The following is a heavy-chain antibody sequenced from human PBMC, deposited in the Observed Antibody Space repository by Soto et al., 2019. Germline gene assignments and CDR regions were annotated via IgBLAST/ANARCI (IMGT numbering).Heavy chain of an antibody. Sequence: QVQLQQWGAGLLKPSETLSLTCAVYGVSFSGYYWSWIRQPPGKGLEWIGEINHSGSTNYNPSLKSRVTISVDTSKNQFSLKLSSVTAADTAVYYCARGGRILGYSSGWYKNYFDYWGQGTLVTVSS. J-gene: IGHJ4*02. D-gene: IGHD6-19*01. CDR2: INHSGST. CDR1: GVSFSGYY. CDR3: ARGGRILGYSSGWYKNYFDY. V-gene: IGHV4-34*01.